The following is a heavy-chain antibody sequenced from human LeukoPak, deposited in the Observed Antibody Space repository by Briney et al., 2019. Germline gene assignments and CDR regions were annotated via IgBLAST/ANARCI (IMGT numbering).Heavy chain of an antibody. CDR1: GFTFSSYS. Sequence: GGSLRLSCAASGFTFSSYSMNWVRQAPGKGLEWVSSISSSSSYIYYADSVKGRFTISRDNPKNSLYLQMNSLRAEDTAVYYCATVGYYGSGSSPDFDYWGQGTLVTVSS. V-gene: IGHV3-21*01. D-gene: IGHD3-10*01. CDR3: ATVGYYGSGSSPDFDY. CDR2: ISSSSSYI. J-gene: IGHJ4*02.